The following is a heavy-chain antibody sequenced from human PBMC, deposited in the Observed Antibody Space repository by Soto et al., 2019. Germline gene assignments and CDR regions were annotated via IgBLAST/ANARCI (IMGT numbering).Heavy chain of an antibody. CDR3: ARESDTMIVVVTGMDV. J-gene: IGHJ6*02. D-gene: IGHD3-22*01. V-gene: IGHV3-74*01. CDR2: INSDGSST. Sequence: GSLRLSCAASGFTFSSYWMHWVRQAPGKGLVWVSRINSDGSSTSYADSVKGRFTISRDNAKNTLYLQMNSLRAEDTAVYYCARESDTMIVVVTGMDVWGQGTTVTVSS. CDR1: GFTFSSYW.